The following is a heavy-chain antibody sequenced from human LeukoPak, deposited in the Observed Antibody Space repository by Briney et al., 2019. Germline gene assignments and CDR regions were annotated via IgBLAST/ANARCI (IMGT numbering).Heavy chain of an antibody. Sequence: GGSLRLSCAASGFTFSSYGMHWVRQAPGKGLEWVAFIRYDGSNKYYADSVKGRFTISRDNSKNTLYLQMNSLRAEDTAVYYCVPRSTKGYSGYVGDWGQGTLVTVS. J-gene: IGHJ4*02. CDR2: IRYDGSNK. D-gene: IGHD5-12*01. V-gene: IGHV3-30*02. CDR1: GFTFSSYG. CDR3: VPRSTKGYSGYVGD.